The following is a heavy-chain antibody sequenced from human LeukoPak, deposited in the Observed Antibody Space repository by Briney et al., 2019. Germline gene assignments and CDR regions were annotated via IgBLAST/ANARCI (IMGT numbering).Heavy chain of an antibody. Sequence: ASVKVSCKAFGYTFTGYYLHWVRQAPGQGPEWMGWINPNSGGTNYAQKFQGRVTMTRDTSISTAYMELSRLRSDDTAVYYCARDIAAADNWFDPWGQGTLVTVSS. D-gene: IGHD6-13*01. J-gene: IGHJ5*02. V-gene: IGHV1-2*02. CDR1: GYTFTGYY. CDR3: ARDIAAADNWFDP. CDR2: INPNSGGT.